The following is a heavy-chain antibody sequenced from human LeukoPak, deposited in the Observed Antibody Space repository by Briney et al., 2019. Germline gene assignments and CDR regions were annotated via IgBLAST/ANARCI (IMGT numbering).Heavy chain of an antibody. Sequence: PSETLSLTCTVSGGSISSSSYYWGWIRQPPGKGLEWIGSIYYSGSTYYNPSLKSRVTISVDTSKNQFSLKLSSVTAADTAVYYCARDLSLLWFGSPRGYFDYWGQGTLVTVSS. V-gene: IGHV4-39*07. J-gene: IGHJ4*02. CDR3: ARDLSLLWFGSPRGYFDY. CDR1: GGSISSSSYY. D-gene: IGHD3-10*01. CDR2: IYYSGST.